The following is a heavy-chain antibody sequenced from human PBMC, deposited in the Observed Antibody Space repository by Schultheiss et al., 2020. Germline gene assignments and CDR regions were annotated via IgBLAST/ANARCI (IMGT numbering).Heavy chain of an antibody. CDR1: GGSISSSSYY. J-gene: IGHJ1*01. CDR3: ARGGRSGYANRIPFQH. D-gene: IGHD2-2*01. V-gene: IGHV4-39*01. CDR2: IYYSGST. Sequence: SETLSLTCTVSGGSISSSSYYWGWIRQPPGKGLEWIGSIYYSGSTYYNPSLKSRVTISVDTSKNQFSLKLSSVTAADTAVYYCARGGRSGYANRIPFQHWGQGTLVTVSS.